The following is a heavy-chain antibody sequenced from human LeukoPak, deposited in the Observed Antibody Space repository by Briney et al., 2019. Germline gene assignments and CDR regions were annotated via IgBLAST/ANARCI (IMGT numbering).Heavy chain of an antibody. V-gene: IGHV3-23*01. CDR1: GFIFSQYD. CDR3: TRNGGGLGY. D-gene: IGHD3-16*01. CDR2: IMSSGDT. Sequence: GGSLRLSCAASGFIFSQYDMIWVRQGPGKGLEWVSSIMSSGDTYYADSVQGRFTTSRDTSRSTVFLRMNSLRVEDTAVYYCTRNGGGLGYWGQGTLVTVSS. J-gene: IGHJ4*02.